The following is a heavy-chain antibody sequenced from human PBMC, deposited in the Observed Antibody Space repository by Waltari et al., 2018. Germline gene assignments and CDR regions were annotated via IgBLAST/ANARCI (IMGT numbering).Heavy chain of an antibody. J-gene: IGHJ6*02. CDR1: GGTFSSYA. Sequence: QVQLVQSGAEVKKPGSSVKVSCKASGGTFSSYAISWVRQAPGQGLEWMGGIIPIFGTANYAQKFQGRVTITADESTSTAYMELSSLRSEDTAVYYCEVGGAVPAAPYHYYYGMDVWGQGTTVTVSS. D-gene: IGHD2-2*01. CDR2: IIPIFGTA. CDR3: EVGGAVPAAPYHYYYGMDV. V-gene: IGHV1-69*01.